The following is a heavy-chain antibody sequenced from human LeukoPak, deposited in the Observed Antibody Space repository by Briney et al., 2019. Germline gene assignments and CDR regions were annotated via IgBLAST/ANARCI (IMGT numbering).Heavy chain of an antibody. CDR3: AKDSDYGRLMDS. CDR1: GYTFTSYG. CDR2: ISAYNGNT. J-gene: IGHJ4*02. Sequence: GASVKVSCKASGYTFTSYGITWVRQAPGQGLEWMGWISAYNGNTNFAQKLQGRVTMTTDTSTSTAYMELRSLRSDDTAVYYCAKDSDYGRLMDSWGQGTLVTLSS. D-gene: IGHD4-17*01. V-gene: IGHV1-18*01.